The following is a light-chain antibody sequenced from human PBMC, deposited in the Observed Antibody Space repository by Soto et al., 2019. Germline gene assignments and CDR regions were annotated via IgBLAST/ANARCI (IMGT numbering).Light chain of an antibody. V-gene: IGKV3-20*01. J-gene: IGKJ5*01. CDR2: GAS. CDR3: QQYGSSPAIT. Sequence: IFFTHSPGALSLSPGERATVSGMASQRVSSSYLAWYQQKLGQAPRLLIYGASSRATGLPDRFSGSGSGTDFTLTISRLEPEDFAVYYCQQYGSSPAITFGHGPRLDIK. CDR1: QRVSSSY.